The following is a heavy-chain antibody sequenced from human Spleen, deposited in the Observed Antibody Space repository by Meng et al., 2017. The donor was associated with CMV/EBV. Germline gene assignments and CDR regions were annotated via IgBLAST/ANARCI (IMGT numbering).Heavy chain of an antibody. CDR1: GFTFDGYG. V-gene: IGHV3-20*04. Sequence: GESLKISCAASGFTFDGYGMSWVRQVPGKGLEWVSSINWNGDSTGYGDSVKGRFTISRDNAKNSLYLQMNSLRAEDTAVYYCARVLSYDFWSGYYRDYYGMDVWGQGTTVTVSS. CDR3: ARVLSYDFWSGYYRDYYGMDV. D-gene: IGHD3-3*01. J-gene: IGHJ6*02. CDR2: INWNGDST.